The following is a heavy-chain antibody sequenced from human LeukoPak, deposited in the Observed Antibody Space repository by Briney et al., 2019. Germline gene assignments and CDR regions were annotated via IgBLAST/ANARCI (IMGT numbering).Heavy chain of an antibody. CDR3: ARGRYSSSWYWGYWFDP. CDR2: INHSGST. V-gene: IGHV4-34*01. CDR1: GGSFSGYY. D-gene: IGHD6-13*01. Sequence: SETLSLTCAVYGGSFSGYYWSWIRQPPGKGLEWIGEINHSGSTNYNPSLKSGVTISVDTSKNQFSLKLSSVTAADTAVYYCARGRYSSSWYWGYWFDPWGQGTLVTVSS. J-gene: IGHJ5*02.